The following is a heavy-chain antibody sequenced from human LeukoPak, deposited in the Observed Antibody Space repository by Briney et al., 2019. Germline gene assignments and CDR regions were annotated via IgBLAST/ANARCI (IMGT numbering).Heavy chain of an antibody. CDR1: GGAIASGSYS. V-gene: IGHV4-61*01. CDR2: IYYSEST. D-gene: IGHD1-26*01. CDR3: ARHGPVGATTYDY. Sequence: SETLSLTCTVSGGAIASGSYSWNWIRQPPGKGLEWIGYIYYSESTNYNPSLKSRVTISVDTSKNQFSLKLSSVTAADTAVYYCARHGPVGATTYDYWGQGTLVTVSS. J-gene: IGHJ4*02.